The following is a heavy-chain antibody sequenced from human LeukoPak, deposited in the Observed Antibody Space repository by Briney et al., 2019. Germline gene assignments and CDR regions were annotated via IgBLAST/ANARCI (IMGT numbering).Heavy chain of an antibody. CDR1: GFTFSSYA. Sequence: PGGSLRLSCAASGFTFSSYAMSWVRQAPGKGLEWVSAISGSGGSTYYADSVKGRFTISRDNSKNTVYLQMNSLRAEDTAVYYCAKVPPPMHSSGYYYDYWGQGTLVTVSS. CDR3: AKVPPPMHSSGYYYDY. J-gene: IGHJ4*02. D-gene: IGHD3-22*01. CDR2: ISGSGGST. V-gene: IGHV3-23*01.